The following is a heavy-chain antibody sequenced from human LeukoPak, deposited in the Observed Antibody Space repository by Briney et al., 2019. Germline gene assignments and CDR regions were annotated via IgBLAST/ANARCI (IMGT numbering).Heavy chain of an antibody. CDR2: IKRKTDGGTT. V-gene: IGHV3-15*01. J-gene: IGHJ5*02. CDR1: GFTFSNAW. Sequence: GGSLRLSCAASGFTFSNAWMSWVRQAPGKGLEWVGRIKRKTDGGTTDYAAPVKGRFTTSRDDSKNTLYLQMNSLKTEDTAVYYCITADYCSGGSCYSAPWGQGTLVTVSS. D-gene: IGHD2-15*01. CDR3: ITADYCSGGSCYSAP.